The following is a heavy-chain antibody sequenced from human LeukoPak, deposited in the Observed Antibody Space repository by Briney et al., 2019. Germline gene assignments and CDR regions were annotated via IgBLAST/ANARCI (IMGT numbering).Heavy chain of an antibody. CDR2: ISTSGSPV. CDR3: ARLMTSSSWYSDY. J-gene: IGHJ4*02. D-gene: IGHD6-13*01. CDR1: GFTFRDYY. V-gene: IGHV3-11*01. Sequence: GGSLRLSCAASGFTFRDYYMSWIRQAPGKGLEWVSYISTSGSPVYYAGSVKGRFTTSRDNAKNSLYLQMNSLRADDTAVYYCARLMTSSSWYSDYWGQGTLVTVS.